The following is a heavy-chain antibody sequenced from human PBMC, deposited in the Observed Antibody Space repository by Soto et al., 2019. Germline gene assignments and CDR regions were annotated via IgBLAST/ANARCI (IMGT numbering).Heavy chain of an antibody. CDR1: GFTFSSYE. J-gene: IGHJ3*02. CDR3: ARVGDSGYDYDLLVDAFDI. V-gene: IGHV3-48*03. CDR2: ISSSGSTI. D-gene: IGHD5-12*01. Sequence: LRLSCAASGFTFSSYEMNWVRQAPGKGLEWVSYISSSGSTIYYADSVKGRFTISRDNAKNSLYLQMNSLRAEDTAVYYCARVGDSGYDYDLLVDAFDIWGQGTMVTVSS.